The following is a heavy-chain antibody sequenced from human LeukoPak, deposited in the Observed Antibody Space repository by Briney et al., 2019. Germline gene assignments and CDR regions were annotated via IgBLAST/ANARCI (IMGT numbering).Heavy chain of an antibody. CDR2: ISSNSDYI. Sequence: GGSLRLSCAASGFTFSSYSMNWGRQAPGKGLEWVSSISSNSDYIYYADSVKGRFTISRDNAKNSLYLQMNSLRAEDTAMYYCARGVDYWGQGTLVTVSS. CDR3: ARGVDY. V-gene: IGHV3-21*01. J-gene: IGHJ4*02. CDR1: GFTFSSYS.